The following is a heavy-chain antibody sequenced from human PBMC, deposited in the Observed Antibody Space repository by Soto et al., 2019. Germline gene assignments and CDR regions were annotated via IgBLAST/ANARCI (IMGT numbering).Heavy chain of an antibody. CDR3: VKDRSGDTGGRVRFDP. D-gene: IGHD2-21*02. CDR2: ISGSGSST. V-gene: IGHV3-23*01. J-gene: IGHJ5*02. CDR1: GLTFSSYA. Sequence: EVQLLESGGGLVQPGGSLRLSCAASGLTFSSYAMSWVRQAPGKGLEWVSAISGSGSSTYYADSVKGRFTISRDNSKNTLYLQMNSLRAEDTAVYFCVKDRSGDTGGRVRFDPWGQGTLVTVSS.